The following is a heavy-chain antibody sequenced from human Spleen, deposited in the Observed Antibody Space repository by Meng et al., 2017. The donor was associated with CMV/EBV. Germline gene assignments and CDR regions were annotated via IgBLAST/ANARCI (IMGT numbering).Heavy chain of an antibody. J-gene: IGHJ4*02. CDR1: GGSISSGDYY. D-gene: IGHD3-22*01. CDR3: ARDRDVGYDSSGSIDH. V-gene: IGHV4-30-4*08. Sequence: LRLSCTVSGGSISSGDYYWSWIRQPPGKGLEWIGYIYYSGSTYYNPSLKSRVTISVDTSKNQFSLKLSSVTAADTAVYYCARDRDVGYDSSGSIDHWGQGTLVTVSS. CDR2: IYYSGST.